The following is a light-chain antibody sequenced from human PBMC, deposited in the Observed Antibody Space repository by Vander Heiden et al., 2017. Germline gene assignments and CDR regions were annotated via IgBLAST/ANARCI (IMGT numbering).Light chain of an antibody. Sequence: QFVLTQPPSVSGAPGQRVTISCTGSSSSSGRDYPVHWYQQLPGTAPKLLIYDNTIRPSGVPDRFSGSRSGSSASLAIAGLQPEDEADYYCQSYDITLRGYIFGTGTTVTVL. V-gene: IGLV1-40*01. CDR2: DNT. CDR3: QSYDITLRGYI. J-gene: IGLJ1*01. CDR1: SSSSGRDYP.